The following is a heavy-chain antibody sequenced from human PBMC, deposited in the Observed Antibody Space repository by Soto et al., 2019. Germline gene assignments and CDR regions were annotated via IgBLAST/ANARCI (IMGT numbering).Heavy chain of an antibody. V-gene: IGHV1-69*01. Sequence: QVQLVESGGGVVQPGRSLRLSCAASGFTFSSYAISWVRQAPGQGLEWMGGIIPIFGTANYAQKFQGRVTITADESTSTAYMELSSLRSEDTAVYYCARQVYGGTNYYYYGMDVWGQGTTVTVSS. CDR3: ARQVYGGTNYYYYGMDV. CDR2: IIPIFGTA. CDR1: GFTFSSYA. J-gene: IGHJ6*02. D-gene: IGHD4-17*01.